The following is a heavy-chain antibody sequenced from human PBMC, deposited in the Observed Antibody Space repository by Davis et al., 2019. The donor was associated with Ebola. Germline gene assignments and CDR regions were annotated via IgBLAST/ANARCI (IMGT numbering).Heavy chain of an antibody. V-gene: IGHV3-43*02. CDR2: ISGDGGST. D-gene: IGHD5-24*01. CDR3: AKDTGMATIGRFDY. J-gene: IGHJ4*02. CDR1: GFTFDDYA. Sequence: PGGPLRLSCAALGFTFDDYAMHWVRQAPGKGLVWVSLISGDGGSTDYADSVNGRFTISRDNSKNSLYLQMNSLRTEDTALYYCAKDTGMATIGRFDYWGQGTLVAVS.